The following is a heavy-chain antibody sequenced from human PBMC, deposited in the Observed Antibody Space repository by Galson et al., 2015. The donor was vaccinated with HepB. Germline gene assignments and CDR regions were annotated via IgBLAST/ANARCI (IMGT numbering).Heavy chain of an antibody. CDR1: GYSFTSYW. CDR3: ARGYYDSSGYLDAFDI. J-gene: IGHJ3*02. V-gene: IGHV5-51*03. Sequence: QSGAEVKKPGESLKISCKGSGYSFTSYWIGWVRQMPGKGLEWMGIIYPGDSDTRYSPSFQGQVTISADKSISTAYLQWSSLKASDTAMYYCARGYYDSSGYLDAFDIWGQGTMVTVSS. D-gene: IGHD3-22*01. CDR2: IYPGDSDT.